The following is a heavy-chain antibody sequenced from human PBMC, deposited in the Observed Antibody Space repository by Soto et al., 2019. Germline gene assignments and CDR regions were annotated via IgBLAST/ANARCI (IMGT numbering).Heavy chain of an antibody. CDR3: ARAGLRGSYYYYYGMDV. D-gene: IGHD3-10*01. Sequence: PSETLSLTCTVSGGSISSGGYYWSWIRQHPGKGLEWIGYIYYSGSTYYNSSLKSRVTISVDTSKNQFSLKLSSVTAADTAVYYCARAGLRGSYYYYYGMDVWGQGTTVTVSS. V-gene: IGHV4-31*03. J-gene: IGHJ6*02. CDR2: IYYSGST. CDR1: GGSISSGGYY.